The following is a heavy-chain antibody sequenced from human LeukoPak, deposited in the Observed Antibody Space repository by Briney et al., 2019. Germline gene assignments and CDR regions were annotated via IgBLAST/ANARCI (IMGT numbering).Heavy chain of an antibody. J-gene: IGHJ3*02. CDR1: GGTLSSYA. D-gene: IGHD6-13*01. Sequence: ASVKVSCKASGGTLSSYAISWVRQAPGQGLEWMGGIIPIFGTANYEQKFQGRVTITADESTSTAYMELSSLRSEDTAVYYCAGRYSSSLIDAFDIWGQGTMVTVSS. CDR2: IIPIFGTA. V-gene: IGHV1-69*13. CDR3: AGRYSSSLIDAFDI.